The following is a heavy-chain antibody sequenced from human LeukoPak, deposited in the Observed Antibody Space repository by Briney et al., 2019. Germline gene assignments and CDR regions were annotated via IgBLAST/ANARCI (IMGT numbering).Heavy chain of an antibody. CDR2: IDPSDSYT. CDR1: GYSFTSYW. V-gene: IGHV5-10-1*01. Sequence: GESLKISCKGSGYSFTSYWISWVRQMPGKGLEWMGRIDPSDSYTNYSPSFQGHVTISADKSISTAYLQWSSLKASDTAMYYCARHGGFGESLWYFQHWGQGTLVTVSS. CDR3: ARHGGFGESLWYFQH. J-gene: IGHJ1*01. D-gene: IGHD3-10*01.